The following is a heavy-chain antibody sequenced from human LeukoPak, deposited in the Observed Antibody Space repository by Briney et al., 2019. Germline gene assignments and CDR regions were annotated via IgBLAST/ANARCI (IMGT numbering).Heavy chain of an antibody. Sequence: PSETLSLTCAVYGGSFSGYYWSWIRQPPGKGLEWIGEINHSGSTNYKPSLKSRVTISVDTSKNQFSLKLSSVTAADTAVYYCARGKGRGVVPAAQRRSFDPWGQGTLVTVSS. V-gene: IGHV4-34*01. J-gene: IGHJ5*02. CDR2: INHSGST. D-gene: IGHD2-2*01. CDR1: GGSFSGYY. CDR3: ARGKGRGVVPAAQRRSFDP.